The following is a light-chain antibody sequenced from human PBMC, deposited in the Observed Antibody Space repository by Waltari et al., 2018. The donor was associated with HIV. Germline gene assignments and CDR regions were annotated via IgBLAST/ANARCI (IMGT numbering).Light chain of an antibody. CDR2: LAS. CDR1: QSVLASSDNQHY. V-gene: IGKV4-1*01. CDR3: QQYYLTPFT. J-gene: IGKJ4*01. Sequence: DIVMTQSPDSLAVSLGERATINCTSSQSVLASSDNQHYLAWYQQRPGQPPKLLIYLASARESGVPDRFSGSGSGTDFALTISSLQAEVVAAYYCQQYYLTPFTFGGGTKVEIK.